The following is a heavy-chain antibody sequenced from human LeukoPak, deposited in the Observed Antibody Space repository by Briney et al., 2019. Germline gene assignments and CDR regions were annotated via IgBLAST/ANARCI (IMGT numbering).Heavy chain of an antibody. CDR2: MFYGGTT. CDR1: GDAVSRSS. D-gene: IGHD4-23*01. Sequence: SETLSLTCTVSGDAVSRSSWSWIRQTPGKGLEWVGYMFYGGTTYHNPSLKSRLIMSVDTSKDQFSLKLSSVTAADTAVYFCARHKVHDFGGSDWYFDLWGRGTLVIVSS. J-gene: IGHJ2*01. CDR3: ARHKVHDFGGSDWYFDL. V-gene: IGHV4-59*08.